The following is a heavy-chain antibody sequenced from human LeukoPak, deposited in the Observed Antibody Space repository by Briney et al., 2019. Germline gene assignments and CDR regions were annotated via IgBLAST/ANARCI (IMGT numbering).Heavy chain of an antibody. J-gene: IGHJ4*02. CDR1: GFTFSSYG. D-gene: IGHD5-24*01. Sequence: GRSLRLSCAASGFTFSSYGMHWVRQAPGKGLEWVAVISYDGSNKYYADSVKGRFTISRDNSKNTLYLQMNGLRAEDTAVYYCAKVKPARWLQLYYFDYWGQGTLVTVSS. CDR2: ISYDGSNK. V-gene: IGHV3-30*18. CDR3: AKVKPARWLQLYYFDY.